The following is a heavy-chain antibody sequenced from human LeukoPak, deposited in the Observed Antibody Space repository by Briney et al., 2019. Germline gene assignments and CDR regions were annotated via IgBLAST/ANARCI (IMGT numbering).Heavy chain of an antibody. J-gene: IGHJ4*02. Sequence: GGSLRLSCAGSGFNFNNYAMHWVRQAPGKGLEWLSGISWNSGTRGYADSVKGRFTISRDNSKNSLYLQMNSLRTEDTALYYCAKGKNTGSYLSHVDYWGQGTLVTVSS. CDR3: AKGKNTGSYLSHVDY. D-gene: IGHD3-10*01. V-gene: IGHV3-9*01. CDR1: GFNFNNYA. CDR2: ISWNSGTR.